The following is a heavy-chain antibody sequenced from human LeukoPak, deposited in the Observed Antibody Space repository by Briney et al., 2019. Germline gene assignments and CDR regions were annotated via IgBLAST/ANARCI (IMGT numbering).Heavy chain of an antibody. CDR2: IYYSGST. CDR1: GGSISSYY. Sequence: SETLSLTCTVPGGSISSYYWSWIRQPPGKGLEWIGYIYYSGSTNYNPSLKSRVTISVDTSKNQFSLKLSSVTAADTAVYYCARGGEYSSSWLSRYYYYGMDVWGQGTTVTVSS. D-gene: IGHD6-13*01. J-gene: IGHJ6*02. CDR3: ARGGEYSSSWLSRYYYYGMDV. V-gene: IGHV4-59*01.